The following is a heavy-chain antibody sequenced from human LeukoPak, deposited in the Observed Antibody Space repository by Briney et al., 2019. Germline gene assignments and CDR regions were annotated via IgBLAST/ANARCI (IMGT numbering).Heavy chain of an antibody. CDR1: GASISSSNFY. CDR3: ARAIEVGAMTPFDY. V-gene: IGHV4-39*01. Sequence: PSETLSLTCTVSGASISSSNFYWDWIRQSPGKGLEWIGNIYYGETTSYNPSFKSRVTISVDSSKDQFSLKLTSVTAADTAVYYCARAIEVGAMTPFDYWGQGTLVTVSS. D-gene: IGHD1-26*01. J-gene: IGHJ4*02. CDR2: IYYGETT.